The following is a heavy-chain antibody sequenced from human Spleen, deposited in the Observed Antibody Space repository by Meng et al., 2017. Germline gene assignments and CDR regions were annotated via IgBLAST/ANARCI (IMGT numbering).Heavy chain of an antibody. CDR3: AKETSDSSAFYRYDI. J-gene: IGHJ4*02. D-gene: IGHD3-22*01. CDR1: GFTFSSYW. V-gene: IGHV3-74*01. Sequence: EVQLVESGGGLVQPGGSLRLSCAVSGFTFSSYWMHWVRQVPGKGLVWVSTISRDDGSAYYADSVKGRFTISRDNSKNTLYLQMDSLRAEDTAVYYCAKETSDSSAFYRYDIWGQGSLVTVSS. CDR2: ISRDDGSA.